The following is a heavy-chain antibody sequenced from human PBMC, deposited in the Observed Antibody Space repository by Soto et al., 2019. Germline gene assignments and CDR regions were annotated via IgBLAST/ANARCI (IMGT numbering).Heavy chain of an antibody. J-gene: IGHJ4*02. Sequence: EVQLVESGGGLVKPGESLRLSCAASGFTFNNAWMNWVRQAPGKGLEWVGRIKSKTDGGTTNYAAPVKDRFNISRDDSQNTLYLQMNSLKTEDTAVDYCTTDLGGGRRGQRLDGGQGTLVTVSS. CDR1: GFTFNNAW. D-gene: IGHD6-25*01. CDR2: IKSKTDGGTT. V-gene: IGHV3-15*07. CDR3: TTDLGGGRRGQRLD.